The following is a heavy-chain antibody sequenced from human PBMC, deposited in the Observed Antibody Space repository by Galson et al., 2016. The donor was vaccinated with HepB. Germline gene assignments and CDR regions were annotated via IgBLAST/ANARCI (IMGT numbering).Heavy chain of an antibody. Sequence: SLRLSCAASGFTFRSYWMSWVRQAPGKGLEWVANITQDGSEKYSVDSVKGRFTISRDNGKNSLYLQMSSLRVEDAGVYCCARRLDTQRRIAGWGWGMDVWGQGTTVTVS. J-gene: IGHJ6*02. V-gene: IGHV3-7*01. CDR1: GFTFRSYW. CDR3: ARRLDTQRRIAGWGWGMDV. CDR2: ITQDGSEK. D-gene: IGHD6-19*01.